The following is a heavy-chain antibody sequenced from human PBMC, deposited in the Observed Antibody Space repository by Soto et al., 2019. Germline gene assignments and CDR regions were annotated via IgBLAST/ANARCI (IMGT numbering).Heavy chain of an antibody. CDR3: AREGGTNYCGRSGSIVYRGP. CDR2: IWYDGSNK. Sequence: GGSLRLSSAASGFTLSSYGMPWVRQAPGKGLEWVAVIWYDGSNKYYADSVKGRFTISRDHSKNTLYLQMNSQRAEDTAVYYCAREGGTNYCGRSGSIVYRGPWRLGTGFT. CDR1: GFTLSSYG. V-gene: IGHV3-33*01. D-gene: IGHD3-22*01. J-gene: IGHJ1*01.